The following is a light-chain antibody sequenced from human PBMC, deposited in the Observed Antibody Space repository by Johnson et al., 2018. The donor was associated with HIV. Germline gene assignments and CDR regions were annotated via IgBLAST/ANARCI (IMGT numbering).Light chain of an antibody. CDR3: GTWDSSLSAQYV. Sequence: QAVLTQPPSVSAAPGQKVTISCSGSSSNIGNNYVSWYQQLPGTAPKLLIYDNNKRPSGIPDRFSGSKSGTSATLGITGLQTGDEADYFCGTWDSSLSAQYVFGSGTKGTV. V-gene: IGLV1-51*01. CDR2: DNN. CDR1: SSNIGNNY. J-gene: IGLJ1*01.